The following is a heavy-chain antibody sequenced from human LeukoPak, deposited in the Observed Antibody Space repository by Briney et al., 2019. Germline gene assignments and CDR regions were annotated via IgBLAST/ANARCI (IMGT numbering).Heavy chain of an antibody. V-gene: IGHV3-30*04. CDR1: GFTFSSYA. Sequence: GGSLRLSCAASGFTFSSYAMHWVRQAPGKGLEGVAVISYDGSNKYYADSVKGRFTISRDNSKNTLYLQMNSLRAEDTAVYYCARGPAYYDILTGYYNPWGQGTLVTVSS. CDR3: ARGPAYYDILTGYYNP. D-gene: IGHD3-9*01. J-gene: IGHJ5*02. CDR2: ISYDGSNK.